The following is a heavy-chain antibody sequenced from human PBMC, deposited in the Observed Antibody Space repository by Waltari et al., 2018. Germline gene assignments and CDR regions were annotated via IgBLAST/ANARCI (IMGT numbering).Heavy chain of an antibody. V-gene: IGHV3-7*01. CDR3: ARDFARGSPGY. D-gene: IGHD3-10*01. CDR2: IKQDGSEK. J-gene: IGHJ4*02. Sequence: EVQLVESGGGLVQPGGSLRLSCAASGFTFSSYWMSGVRQAPGKGLEWVANIKQDGSEKYYVDSVKGRFTISRDNAKNSLYLQMNSLRAEDTAVYYCARDFARGSPGYWGQGTLVTVSS. CDR1: GFTFSSYW.